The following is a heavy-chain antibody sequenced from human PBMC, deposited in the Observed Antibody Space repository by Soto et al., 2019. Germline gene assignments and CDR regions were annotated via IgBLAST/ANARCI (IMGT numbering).Heavy chain of an antibody. D-gene: IGHD6-6*01. CDR1: GGTFSSYA. CDR2: IIPIFGTA. J-gene: IGHJ4*02. Sequence: SVKVSCKASGGTFSSYAISWVRQAPGQGLEWMGGIIPIFGTANYAQKFQGRVTITADESTSTAYMELSSLRSEDTAVYYCARGGGIAARLVPIDYWGQGTLVTVSS. V-gene: IGHV1-69*13. CDR3: ARGGGIAARLVPIDY.